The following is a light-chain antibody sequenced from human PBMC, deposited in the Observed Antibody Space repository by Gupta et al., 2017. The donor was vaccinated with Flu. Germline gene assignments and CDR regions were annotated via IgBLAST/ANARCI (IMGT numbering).Light chain of an antibody. CDR2: GAS. V-gene: IGKV3-15*01. CDR3: QQYNEWPRT. J-gene: IGKJ4*01. Sequence: PATLSVSPGERATLACRASESVSNNLAWYQQKVGQAPRLLIHGASIRATGITARFSGGGSGTEFSLTISSLQSEDFAIYYCQQYNEWPRTFGGGTKVEIK. CDR1: ESVSNN.